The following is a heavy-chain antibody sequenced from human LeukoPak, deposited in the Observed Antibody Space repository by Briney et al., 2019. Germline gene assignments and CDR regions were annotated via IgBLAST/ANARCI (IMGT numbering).Heavy chain of an antibody. J-gene: IGHJ6*02. D-gene: IGHD6-19*01. Sequence: PGGSLRLSCAASGFTFSSYSMNWVRQAPGKGLEWVSSISSSSSYIYYADSVKGRFTISRDNAKNSLYLQMNSLRAEDTAVYYCARDDSSGWYFVGYYYYGMDVWGQGTTVTVSS. CDR1: GFTFSSYS. CDR2: ISSSSSYI. CDR3: ARDDSSGWYFVGYYYYGMDV. V-gene: IGHV3-21*01.